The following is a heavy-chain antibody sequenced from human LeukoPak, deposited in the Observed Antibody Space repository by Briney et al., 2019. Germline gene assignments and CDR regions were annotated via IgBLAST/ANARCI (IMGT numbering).Heavy chain of an antibody. J-gene: IGHJ3*02. CDR1: GFTFDDYA. Sequence: GGSLRLSCAASGFTFDDYAMHWVRQAPGKGLEWVSLISGDGGSTYYADSVKGRFTISRDNSKNSLYLQMNSLRTEDTALYYCASQTNYYYGSGTYWGAFDIWGQGTMVTVSS. CDR2: ISGDGGST. V-gene: IGHV3-43*02. CDR3: ASQTNYYYGSGTYWGAFDI. D-gene: IGHD3-10*01.